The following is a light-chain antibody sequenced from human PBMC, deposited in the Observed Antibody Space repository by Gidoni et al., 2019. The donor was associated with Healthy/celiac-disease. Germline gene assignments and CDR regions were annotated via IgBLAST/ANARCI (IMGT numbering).Light chain of an antibody. J-gene: IGLJ2*01. V-gene: IGLV1-47*01. CDR3: AAWDDSLSVL. Sequence: QSVLTQPPSASGTPGQRVNISCSGSSSNIGSNYVYWYQQLPGTPPKLLIYRNNQRPSGVPDRFSGSKSGTSASLAISGLRSEDEADYYCAAWDDSLSVLFGGGTKLTVL. CDR1: SSNIGSNY. CDR2: RNN.